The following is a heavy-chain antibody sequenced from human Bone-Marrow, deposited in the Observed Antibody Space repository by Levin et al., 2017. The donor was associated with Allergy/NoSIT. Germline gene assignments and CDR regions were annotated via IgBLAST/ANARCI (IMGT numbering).Heavy chain of an antibody. D-gene: IGHD6-19*01. CDR2: MSSSGNTI. CDR3: ATDDYKSGCEN. V-gene: IGHV3-11*01. Sequence: LSLTCAASGFTFSNYYMSWIRQAPGKGLEWVSYMSSSGNTISYADSVKGRFTISRDNAKNSLYLEMNSLRAEDTAVYYCATDDYKSGCENWGQGTLVTVSS. J-gene: IGHJ4*02. CDR1: GFTFSNYY.